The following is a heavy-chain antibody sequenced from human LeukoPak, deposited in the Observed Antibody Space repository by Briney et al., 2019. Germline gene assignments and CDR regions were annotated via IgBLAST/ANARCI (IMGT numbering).Heavy chain of an antibody. J-gene: IGHJ2*01. V-gene: IGHV1-2*02. Sequence: ASVKVSCKASGYTFTDYYMHWVRQAPGQGLEWMGWITPNSGATDYTQTFQGRVTMTRDTSTSTAYMELSRLRSEDTAVYYCARLDSSATKDWYFDLWGRGTLVTVSS. CDR2: ITPNSGAT. CDR1: GYTFTDYY. D-gene: IGHD3-22*01. CDR3: ARLDSSATKDWYFDL.